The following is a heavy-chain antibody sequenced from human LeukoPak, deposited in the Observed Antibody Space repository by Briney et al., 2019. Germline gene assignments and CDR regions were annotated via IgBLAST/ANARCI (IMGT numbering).Heavy chain of an antibody. V-gene: IGHV4-59*01. CDR3: APVYGPVWY. CDR1: GGSISSYY. J-gene: IGHJ4*02. D-gene: IGHD3-10*01. CDR2: IYYSGST. Sequence: SETLSLTCTVSGGSISSYYWSWIRQTPGKGLEWIGHIYYSGSTNYNPSLKSRVTISVDTSKNQFSLKLSSVTAADTAVYYCAPVYGPVWYWGQGTLVTVSS.